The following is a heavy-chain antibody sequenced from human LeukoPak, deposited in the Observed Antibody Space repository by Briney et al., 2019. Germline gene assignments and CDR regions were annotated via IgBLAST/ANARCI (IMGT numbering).Heavy chain of an antibody. V-gene: IGHV1-18*04. J-gene: IGHJ4*02. D-gene: IGHD5-12*01. Sequence: APVTVSCKASGYNFNSHGIIWVRQAPGQGLEWMGWISTYNGNTNYAQKFQGRVTMTRNTSISTAYMELSSLRSEDTAVYYCARAYSGYDFGYWGQGTLVTVSS. CDR2: ISTYNGNT. CDR1: GYNFNSHG. CDR3: ARAYSGYDFGY.